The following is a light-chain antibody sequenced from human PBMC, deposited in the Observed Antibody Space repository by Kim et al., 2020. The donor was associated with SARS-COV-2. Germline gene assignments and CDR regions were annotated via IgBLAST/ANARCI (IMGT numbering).Light chain of an antibody. CDR3: QKYYSVPFT. J-gene: IGKJ3*01. Sequence: DIVMTQSPDSLAVSLGERASINCKSSQSVLYSSNNENYLAWYQQKPGQPPKLLIYRASTRGSGVPDRFSGSGSGTDFTLTISSLQAEDVAVYYSQKYYSVPFTFGPGTKVDIK. CDR1: QSVLYSSNNENY. CDR2: RAS. V-gene: IGKV4-1*01.